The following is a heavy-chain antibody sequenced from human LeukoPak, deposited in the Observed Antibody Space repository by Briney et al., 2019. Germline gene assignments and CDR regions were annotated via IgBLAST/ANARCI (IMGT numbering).Heavy chain of an antibody. D-gene: IGHD5-18*01. CDR3: ANGGYSYGYRHCYG. J-gene: IGHJ4*02. CDR2: IRYDGSNK. CDR1: GFTFSSYG. Sequence: GGSLRLSCAASGFTFSSYGMHWVRQAPGKGLEWVAFIRYDGSNKYYADSVKGRFTISRDNSKNTLYLQMNSLRAEDTAVYYCANGGYSYGYRHCYGWGRGTLVTVSS. V-gene: IGHV3-30*02.